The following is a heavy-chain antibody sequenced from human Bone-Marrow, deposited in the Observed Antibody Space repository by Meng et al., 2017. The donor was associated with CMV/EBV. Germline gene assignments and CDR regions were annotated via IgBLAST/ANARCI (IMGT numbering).Heavy chain of an antibody. CDR1: GYTFTGYY. CDR2: ISAYNGNT. D-gene: IGHD3-3*01. V-gene: IGHV1-18*04. Sequence: ASVKVSCKASGYTFTGYYMHWVRQAPGQGLEWMGWISAYNGNTNYAQKLQGRVTMTTDTSTSTAYMELRSLRSDDTAVYYCAREKEGITIFGVVIATYGMDVWGQGTTVTVSS. J-gene: IGHJ6*02. CDR3: AREKEGITIFGVVIATYGMDV.